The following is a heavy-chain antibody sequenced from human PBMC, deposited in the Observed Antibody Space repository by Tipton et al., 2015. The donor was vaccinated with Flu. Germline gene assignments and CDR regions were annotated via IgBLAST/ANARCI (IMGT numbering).Heavy chain of an antibody. CDR3: VRGGGSSSGRLFDP. D-gene: IGHD3-10*01. CDR1: GGSFSGNF. V-gene: IGHV4-34*01. CDR2: INHRGST. J-gene: IGHJ5*02. Sequence: TLSLTCAVYGGSFSGNFWPWIRQPPGQGLEYMCEINHRGSTNYNPSLKSRVTISVDTSKNQFSLKLTYVTAADTAVYYCVRGGGSSSGRLFDPWCRGPLVAVS.